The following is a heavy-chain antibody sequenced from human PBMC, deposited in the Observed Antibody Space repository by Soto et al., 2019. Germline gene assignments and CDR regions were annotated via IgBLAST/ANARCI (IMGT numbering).Heavy chain of an antibody. J-gene: IGHJ4*02. V-gene: IGHV3-20*04. CDR2: INWNGGST. Sequence: EVQLVESGGGVVRPGGSLRLSCAASGFTFDDYGMSWVRQAPGKGLEWGPGINWNGGSTGYADSVKGRFTISRDNAKNSLYLQMNSLRAEDTALYYCARLYSSGWYGPGRYWGQGTLVTVSS. D-gene: IGHD6-19*01. CDR1: GFTFDDYG. CDR3: ARLYSSGWYGPGRY.